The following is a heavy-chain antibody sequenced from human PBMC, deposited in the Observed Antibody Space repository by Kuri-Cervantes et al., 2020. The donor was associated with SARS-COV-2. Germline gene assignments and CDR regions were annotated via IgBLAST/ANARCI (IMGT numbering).Heavy chain of an antibody. J-gene: IGHJ5*02. V-gene: IGHV3-11*04. D-gene: IGHD3-22*01. CDR3: ARSGYYYNNWFDP. CDR1: GFTFSDYY. Sequence: GGSLRLSCAASGFTFSDYYMSWIRQALGKRLEWVSYICSSGSTIYYADSVKGRFTISRDNAKNSLYLQMNSLRAEDTAAYYCARSGYYYNNWFDPWGQGTLVTVSS. CDR2: ICSSGSTI.